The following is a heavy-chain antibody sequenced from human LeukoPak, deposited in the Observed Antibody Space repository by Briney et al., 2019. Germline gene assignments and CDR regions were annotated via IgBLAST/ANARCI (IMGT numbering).Heavy chain of an antibody. V-gene: IGHV4-4*07. D-gene: IGHD6-19*01. CDR3: ASSRSIAVAGYVLDYYYYMDV. Sequence: TSETLSLTCTVSGGSISSYYWSWIRQPAGKGLEWIGRIYTSGSTNYNPSLKSRVTISVDKSKNQFSLKLSSVTAADTAVYYCASSRSIAVAGYVLDYYYYMDVWGKGTTVTVSS. J-gene: IGHJ6*03. CDR1: GGSISSYY. CDR2: IYTSGST.